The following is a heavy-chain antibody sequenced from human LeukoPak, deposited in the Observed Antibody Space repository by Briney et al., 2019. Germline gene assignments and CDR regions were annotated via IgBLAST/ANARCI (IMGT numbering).Heavy chain of an antibody. Sequence: PSETLSLTCTVSGGSISSSSYYWGWVRQPPGKGLEWIGSIYYSGSTYYNPSLKSRVTISVDTSKNQFSLKLSSVTAADTAVYYCARHFIAVDYWGQGTLVTVSS. CDR3: ARHFIAVDY. J-gene: IGHJ4*02. CDR2: IYYSGST. CDR1: GGSISSSSYY. D-gene: IGHD6-19*01. V-gene: IGHV4-39*01.